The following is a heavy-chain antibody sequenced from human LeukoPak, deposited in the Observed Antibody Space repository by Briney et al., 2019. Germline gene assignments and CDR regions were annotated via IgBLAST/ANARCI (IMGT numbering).Heavy chain of an antibody. D-gene: IGHD2-2*01. J-gene: IGHJ4*02. CDR3: ARGTQYCSTTTCSGTTFDY. CDR1: GYTFTSYG. Sequence: VSVKVSCKTSGYTFTSYGINWVRQATGQGLEWMGWINPNSGNTGYAQKFQGRVTISRNTSISTAYMELSSLRSEDTAVYYCARGTQYCSTTTCSGTTFDYWGQGTLVTVSS. CDR2: INPNSGNT. V-gene: IGHV1-8*03.